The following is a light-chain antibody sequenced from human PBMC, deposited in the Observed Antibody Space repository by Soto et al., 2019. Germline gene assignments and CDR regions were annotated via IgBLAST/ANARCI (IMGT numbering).Light chain of an antibody. V-gene: IGKV1-39*01. CDR1: QSISRY. CDR3: RQSYSTLWT. CDR2: AAS. Sequence: DIHMTQSPSSLSASVGYRFTITCGASQSISRYLNWYQQKPGKAPKLLIYAASSLQSGVPSRFSGSGSGTDFTLTISSLQPEDVAPYYCRQSYSTLWTFGQGTKVDIK. J-gene: IGKJ1*01.